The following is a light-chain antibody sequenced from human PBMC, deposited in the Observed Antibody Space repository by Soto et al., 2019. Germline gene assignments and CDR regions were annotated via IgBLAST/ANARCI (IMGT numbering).Light chain of an antibody. CDR2: GAS. Sequence: DIQMTQSPSSLSVSVGDRVTITCRASQSINTYLNWYQQKPGSAPKLLIYGASSLQSGVPSRFSGSGSGTDFTLTISSLQPEDFATYFCQQSYRSPLTFGGGTKVEIK. CDR1: QSINTY. J-gene: IGKJ4*01. CDR3: QQSYRSPLT. V-gene: IGKV1-39*01.